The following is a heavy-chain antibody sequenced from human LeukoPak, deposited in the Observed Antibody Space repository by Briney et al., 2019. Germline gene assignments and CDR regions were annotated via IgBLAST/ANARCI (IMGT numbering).Heavy chain of an antibody. CDR1: GFTFSSYS. D-gene: IGHD3-22*01. Sequence: PGGSLRLSCAASGFTFSSYSMNWVRQAPGKGLEWVSSISSSSSNIYYADSVKGRFTISRDNAKNSLYLQMNSLRVEDTAVYYCARWTREYYDSSGFYYWGQGTLVTVSS. J-gene: IGHJ4*02. V-gene: IGHV3-21*01. CDR2: ISSSSSNI. CDR3: ARWTREYYDSSGFYY.